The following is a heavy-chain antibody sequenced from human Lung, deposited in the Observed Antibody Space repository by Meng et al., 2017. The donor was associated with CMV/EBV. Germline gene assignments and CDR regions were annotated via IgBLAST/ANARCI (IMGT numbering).Heavy chain of an antibody. D-gene: IGHD3-9*01. J-gene: IGHJ3*02. CDR2: IKQDGSEK. CDR1: GFTFSSYW. Sequence: GASLRLXCAASGFTFSSYWMSWVRQAPGKGLEWVANIKQDGSEKYYVDSVKGRFTISRDNAKNSLYLQMNSLRAEDTAVYYCARDRYFDWLGDAFDIWGQGTMVT. CDR3: ARDRYFDWLGDAFDI. V-gene: IGHV3-7*01.